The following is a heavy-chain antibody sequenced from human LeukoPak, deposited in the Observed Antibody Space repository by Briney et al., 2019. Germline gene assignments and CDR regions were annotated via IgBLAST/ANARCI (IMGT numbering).Heavy chain of an antibody. CDR2: FDPEDGET. CDR3: AREGYAIQSGSDYYYGMDV. Sequence: ASVKVSCKVSGYTLTELSMHWVRQAPGKGLEWMGGFDPEDGETIYAQKFQGRVTMTEDTSTDTAYMELSSLRSEDTAVYYCAREGYAIQSGSDYYYGMDVWGQGTTVTVSS. J-gene: IGHJ6*02. V-gene: IGHV1-24*01. D-gene: IGHD2-8*01. CDR1: GYTLTELS.